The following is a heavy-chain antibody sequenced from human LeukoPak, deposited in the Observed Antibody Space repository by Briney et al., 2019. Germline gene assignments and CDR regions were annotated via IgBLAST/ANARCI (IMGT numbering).Heavy chain of an antibody. Sequence: PSETLPLTCTVSGGSISSYYWSWIRQPPGKGLEWIGYIYYSGSTNYNPSLKSRVTISVDTSKNQFSLKLSSVTAADTAVYYCARDSEGVADYWGQGTLVTVSS. D-gene: IGHD1-26*01. J-gene: IGHJ4*02. CDR2: IYYSGST. CDR1: GGSISSYY. V-gene: IGHV4-59*01. CDR3: ARDSEGVADY.